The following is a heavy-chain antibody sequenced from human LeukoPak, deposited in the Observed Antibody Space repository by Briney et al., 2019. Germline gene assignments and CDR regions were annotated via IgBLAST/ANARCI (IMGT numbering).Heavy chain of an antibody. Sequence: ASVKVSCKASGYTFTSYDINWVRQATGQGLEWMGWMNPNNGNTNYAQQLQGRVTMTTDTSTSTACMELRSLRSDDTAVYYCARSLNSRLIDDWGQGTLVTVSS. D-gene: IGHD6-13*01. V-gene: IGHV1-18*01. CDR1: GYTFTSYD. J-gene: IGHJ4*02. CDR2: MNPNNGNT. CDR3: ARSLNSRLIDD.